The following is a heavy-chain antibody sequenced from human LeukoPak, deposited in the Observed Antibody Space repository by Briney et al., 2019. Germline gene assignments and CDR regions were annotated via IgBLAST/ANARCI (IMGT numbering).Heavy chain of an antibody. CDR2: INHSGSI. D-gene: IGHD3-10*01. Sequence: SETLSLTCAVYGGSFSGYYWSCIRQPPGKGLEWIGEINHSGSINYNPSLKSRVTISADTSKNQFSLKLSSVTAADTAVYYCAKDHYGSGSSYGPSWPFDIWGQGTMVTVSS. V-gene: IGHV4-34*01. J-gene: IGHJ3*02. CDR1: GGSFSGYY. CDR3: AKDHYGSGSSYGPSWPFDI.